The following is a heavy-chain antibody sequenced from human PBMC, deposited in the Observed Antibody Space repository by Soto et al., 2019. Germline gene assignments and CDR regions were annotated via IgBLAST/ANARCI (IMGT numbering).Heavy chain of an antibody. Sequence: QVQLQESGPGLVKPSQTLSLTCTVSGGSISSGDYYWSWIRQHPGKGLEWIGDIYYSGSTYYNPSLKSRVTISVDTSKNQFSLKQSSVTAADTAVYYCARWWSGSRQGFDPWGQGTLVTVSS. J-gene: IGHJ5*02. V-gene: IGHV4-31*03. CDR1: GGSISSGDYY. D-gene: IGHD3-3*01. CDR3: ARWWSGSRQGFDP. CDR2: IYYSGST.